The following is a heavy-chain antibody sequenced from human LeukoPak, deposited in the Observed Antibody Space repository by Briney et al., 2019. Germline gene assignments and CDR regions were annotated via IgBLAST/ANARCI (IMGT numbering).Heavy chain of an antibody. J-gene: IGHJ3*01. Sequence: ASVKVSCKASGYTFTSYGISWVRQAPGQGLEWMGWISAYNGNTNYAQKLQGRVTMTTDTSTSTAYMELSSLRSEDTAVYYCARDRAFRNDFWSATDALDFWGQGTMVTVSS. V-gene: IGHV1-18*01. CDR3: ARDRAFRNDFWSATDALDF. CDR1: GYTFTSYG. CDR2: ISAYNGNT. D-gene: IGHD3-3*01.